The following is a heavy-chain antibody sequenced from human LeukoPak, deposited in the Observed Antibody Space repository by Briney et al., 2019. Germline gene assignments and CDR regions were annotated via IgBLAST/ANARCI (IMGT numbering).Heavy chain of an antibody. CDR3: AKGSADDMKGPDY. D-gene: IGHD5-24*01. J-gene: IGHJ4*02. Sequence: LPGASLRLSCAASGFTFSSYAMSWVRQAPGKGLEWVSAISGSGGSTYYADSVKGRFTISRDNSKNTLYLQMNSLRAEDTAVYYCAKGSADDMKGPDYWGQGTLVTVSS. CDR1: GFTFSSYA. CDR2: ISGSGGST. V-gene: IGHV3-23*01.